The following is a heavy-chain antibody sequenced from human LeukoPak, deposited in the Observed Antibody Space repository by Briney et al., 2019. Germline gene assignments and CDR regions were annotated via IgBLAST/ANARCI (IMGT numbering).Heavy chain of an antibody. J-gene: IGHJ5*02. CDR2: IYYSGST. Sequence: PSETLSLTCTVSGGSFSSYYWSWIRQPPGKGLEWIGYIYYSGSTNYNPSLKSRVTISVDTSKNQFSLKLSSVTAADTAVYYCAASMVSSWYWFDPWGQGTLVTVSS. CDR1: GGSFSSYY. V-gene: IGHV4-59*01. CDR3: AASMVSSWYWFDP. D-gene: IGHD6-13*01.